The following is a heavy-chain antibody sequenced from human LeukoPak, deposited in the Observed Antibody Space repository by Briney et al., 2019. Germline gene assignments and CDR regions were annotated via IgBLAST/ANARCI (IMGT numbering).Heavy chain of an antibody. D-gene: IGHD6-13*01. CDR3: ARSSSWYGVDY. Sequence: PGGSLRLSCAACGFTVSSNYMSWVRQAPGKGLEWVSVIYSGGSTYYADSVKGRFTISRDNSKNTLYLQMNSLRAEDTAVYYCARSSSWYGVDYWGQGTLVTVSS. V-gene: IGHV3-53*01. CDR1: GFTVSSNY. CDR2: IYSGGST. J-gene: IGHJ4*02.